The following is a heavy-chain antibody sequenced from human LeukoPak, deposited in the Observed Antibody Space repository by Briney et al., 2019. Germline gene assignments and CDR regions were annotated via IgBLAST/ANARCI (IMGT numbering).Heavy chain of an antibody. D-gene: IGHD3-3*01. CDR2: IYIGGST. J-gene: IGHJ4*02. CDR1: GGSISGYY. Sequence: PSETLSLTCTVSGGSISGYYWSWIRQPAGKGLEWIGRIYIGGSTNYSPSLKSRVTMSVVTSKNQFSLRLSSVTAADTAVYYCAKVDRLWSGYSAFSFAYWGQGTLVTVSS. V-gene: IGHV4-4*07. CDR3: AKVDRLWSGYSAFSFAY.